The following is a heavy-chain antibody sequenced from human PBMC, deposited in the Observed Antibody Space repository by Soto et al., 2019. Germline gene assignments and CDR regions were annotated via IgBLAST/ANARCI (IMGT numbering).Heavy chain of an antibody. J-gene: IGHJ6*02. V-gene: IGHV3-48*01. CDR3: AKDKWKDSRYHYYGMAV. D-gene: IGHD1-1*01. CDR1: GLTFSRCS. Sequence: RGDLRLSWGASGLTFSRCSLHWVRQAPGKGLEWGAYISDSGSNKLYADSVKGRFTISKDNAKNTLYLQMTSRRGEDTAVYYCAKDKWKDSRYHYYGMAVWGQGSTVTVSS. CDR2: ISDSGSNK.